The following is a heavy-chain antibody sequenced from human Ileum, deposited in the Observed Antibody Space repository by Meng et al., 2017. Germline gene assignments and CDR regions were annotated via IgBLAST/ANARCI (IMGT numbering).Heavy chain of an antibody. CDR3: ARRIRGGSYLG. Sequence: QWQLMPWGTGMLKPSETLSLTCNVYGDSFTDYYWNWIRQPTGKGLEWIGEIHYSGSTNYNPALESRVTISEDTSQKQFSLRLSSVTAADTAVYYCARRIRGGSYLGWGQGTLVTVSS. CDR1: GDSFTDYY. D-gene: IGHD1-26*01. CDR2: IHYSGST. J-gene: IGHJ4*02. V-gene: IGHV4-34*01.